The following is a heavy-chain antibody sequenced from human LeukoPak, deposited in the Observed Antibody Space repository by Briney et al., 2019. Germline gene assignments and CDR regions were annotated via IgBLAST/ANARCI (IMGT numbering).Heavy chain of an antibody. J-gene: IGHJ4*02. Sequence: GGSLRLSCAASGFTVSTNYMTWVRQAPGKGLEWVSVLYSGGTTYYADSVKGRFTISRDNSKNTLYLQMDSLRGEDTAVYYCAKDFRIGYSAHFDYWGQGALVTVSS. V-gene: IGHV3-53*01. CDR3: AKDFRIGYSAHFDY. CDR1: GFTVSTNY. CDR2: LYSGGTT. D-gene: IGHD2-21*01.